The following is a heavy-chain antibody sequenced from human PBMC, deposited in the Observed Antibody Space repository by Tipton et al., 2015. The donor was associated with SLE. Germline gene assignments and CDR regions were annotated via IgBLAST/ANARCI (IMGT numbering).Heavy chain of an antibody. CDR2: IDYSGSS. V-gene: IGHV4-39*07. CDR1: GGSISSSSYY. D-gene: IGHD7-27*01. J-gene: IGHJ4*02. CDR3: ARDPNGGYGSFDY. Sequence: LRLSCTVSGGSISSSSYYWGWIRQPPGKGLEWIGRIDYSGSSYYNPSLKSRVTISVDTSKNQFSLKLSSVTAADTAVYYCARDPNGGYGSFDYWGLGALVTVSS.